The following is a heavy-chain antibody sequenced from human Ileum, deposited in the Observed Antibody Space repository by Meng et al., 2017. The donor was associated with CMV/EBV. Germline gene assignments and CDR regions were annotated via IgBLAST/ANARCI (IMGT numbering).Heavy chain of an antibody. CDR2: IKEDGSEM. V-gene: IGHV3-7*01. CDR1: GFTFSKYW. CDR3: ARDQAWFGP. J-gene: IGHJ5*02. Sequence: RLSCAAFGFTFSKYWMTWVRQAPGKGLELVANIKEDGSEMHYVDSVKGRFTISRDNAENSLYLQMNSLRVEDMAVYYCARDQAWFGPWGPGTLVTVSS.